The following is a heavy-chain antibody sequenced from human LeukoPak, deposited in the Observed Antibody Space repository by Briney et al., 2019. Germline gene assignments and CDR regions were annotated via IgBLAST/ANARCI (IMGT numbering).Heavy chain of an antibody. Sequence: SETLSLTCTVSGGSISSYYWSWIRQPPGKGLEWIGYIYYSGSTNYNPSLKSRVTISVDTSKNQFSLKLSSVTAADTAVYYCARRHCSGGSCYYYFDYWGQGTLVTVSS. J-gene: IGHJ4*02. CDR1: GGSISSYY. V-gene: IGHV4-59*08. CDR3: ARRHCSGGSCYYYFDY. D-gene: IGHD2-15*01. CDR2: IYYSGST.